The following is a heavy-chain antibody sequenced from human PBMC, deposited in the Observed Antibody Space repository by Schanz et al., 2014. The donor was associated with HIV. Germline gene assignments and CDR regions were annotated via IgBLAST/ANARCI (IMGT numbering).Heavy chain of an antibody. D-gene: IGHD3-10*02. CDR2: VRHIGGT. CDR1: GGSFRGYY. V-gene: IGHV4-34*01. Sequence: QVQLQQWGAGLLKPSETLSLTCAVYGGSFRGYYWTWIRQFPGLGLEWIGGVRHIGGTNYNPSLKSRVTMSMDMPKNQFSLNLTSVTAADTAVYYCGRGTRYERDYVGPRSDGMDVWGQGTAVTVSS. CDR3: GRGTRYERDYVGPRSDGMDV. J-gene: IGHJ6*02.